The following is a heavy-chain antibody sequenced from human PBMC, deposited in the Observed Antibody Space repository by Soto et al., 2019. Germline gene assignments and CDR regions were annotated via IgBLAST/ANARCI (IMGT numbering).Heavy chain of an antibody. V-gene: IGHV4-30-2*06. J-gene: IGHJ4*02. CDR1: GVTMSDGAYS. CDR3: SRGGGYDSFDF. CDR2: ISPLEPT. Sequence: KPSETLSLTCSVSGVTMSDGAYSWSWIRQSPGKGLERLGYISPLEPTYYNPSFKSPLSLSINRSRSQLSLGLSSMTAASKAVYYCSRGGGYDSFDFWGQGIQVTVSS. D-gene: IGHD2-15*01.